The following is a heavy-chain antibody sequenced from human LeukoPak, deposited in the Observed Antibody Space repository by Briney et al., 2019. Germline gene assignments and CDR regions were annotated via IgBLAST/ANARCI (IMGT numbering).Heavy chain of an antibody. CDR2: IYTSGST. V-gene: IGHV4-61*02. Sequence: PSQTLSLTCTVSGGSISSGSYYWSWIRQPAGKGLEWIGRIYTSGSTNYNPSRKHRVTISVDTSKNQFSLKLSSVTAADTAVYYCARGWYYGSGSYSYYYMDVWGKGTTVTISS. D-gene: IGHD3-10*01. CDR3: ARGWYYGSGSYSYYYMDV. J-gene: IGHJ6*03. CDR1: GGSISSGSYY.